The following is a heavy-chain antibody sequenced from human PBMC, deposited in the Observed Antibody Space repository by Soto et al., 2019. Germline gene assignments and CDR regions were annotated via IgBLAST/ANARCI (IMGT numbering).Heavy chain of an antibody. V-gene: IGHV3-21*01. CDR3: ARPPIVGATHEFDF. J-gene: IGHJ4*02. CDR2: ISRSSSYI. D-gene: IGHD1-26*01. CDR1: GFTFSSYG. Sequence: PGGSLRLSCAASGFTFSSYGMTWVRQAPGKGLEWVSSISRSSSYIYYADSVLGRFTISRDNAKNSLYLQMNSLRAEDTAVYFCARPPIVGATHEFDFWGQGTLVTVSS.